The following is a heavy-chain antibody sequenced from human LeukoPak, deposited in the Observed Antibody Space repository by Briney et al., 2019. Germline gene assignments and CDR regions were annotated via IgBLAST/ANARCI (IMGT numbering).Heavy chain of an antibody. D-gene: IGHD5-18*01. CDR2: IKQDGSEK. Sequence: GGSLRLSCAASGFTFSSYWMSWVRQAPGKGLGWVANIKQDGSEKYYVDSVKGRFTISRDNAKNSLYLQMNSLRAEDTAVYYCARRRSYGFLGDYFDYWGQGTLVTVSS. CDR1: GFTFSSYW. CDR3: ARRRSYGFLGDYFDY. V-gene: IGHV3-7*01. J-gene: IGHJ4*02.